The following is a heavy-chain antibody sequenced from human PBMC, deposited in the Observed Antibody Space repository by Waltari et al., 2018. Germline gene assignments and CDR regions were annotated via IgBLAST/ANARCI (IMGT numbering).Heavy chain of an antibody. J-gene: IGHJ4*02. Sequence: QVQLQESGPGLVKPSQTLSLTCTVSGGSISSGSYYWSWIRQPAGKGLEWIGYIYYSGSTNYTPALKSRVTISVDTSKNQFSLKLSSVTAADTAVYDCARGGGYDDVDYWGQGTLVTVSS. D-gene: IGHD5-12*01. CDR1: GGSISSGSYY. CDR2: IYYSGST. V-gene: IGHV4-61*10. CDR3: ARGGGYDDVDY.